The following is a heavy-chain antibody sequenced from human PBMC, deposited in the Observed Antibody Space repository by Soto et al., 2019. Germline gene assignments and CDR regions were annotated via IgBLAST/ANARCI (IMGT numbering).Heavy chain of an antibody. D-gene: IGHD4-17*01. Sequence: QVQLVQSGAEVKKPGSSVKVSCKASGGTFSSYAISWVRQAPGQGLEWMGGIIPIFGTANYAQKFQGRVTXTACEXXSTAYVELSSLRSDDTAVYYCAESYGDSQFHWFDPWGQGTLVTVSS. V-gene: IGHV1-69*12. CDR2: IIPIFGTA. J-gene: IGHJ5*02. CDR3: AESYGDSQFHWFDP. CDR1: GGTFSSYA.